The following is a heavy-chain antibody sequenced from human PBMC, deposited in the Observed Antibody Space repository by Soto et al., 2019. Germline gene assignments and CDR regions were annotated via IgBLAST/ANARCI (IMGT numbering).Heavy chain of an antibody. J-gene: IGHJ4*02. CDR1: GYIFSDYD. CDR3: ARGLYRNVQHA. D-gene: IGHD1-1*01. Sequence: VKVSCKDCGYIFSDYDIQWVRPAPLQGHEWMGWIDPRNGGTKYAKKFQYRLTMTTDTSTSTAFLELRRLRLDDTAVFFCARGLYRNVQHAWGQGTLVTVSA. CDR2: IDPRNGGT. V-gene: IGHV1-2*02.